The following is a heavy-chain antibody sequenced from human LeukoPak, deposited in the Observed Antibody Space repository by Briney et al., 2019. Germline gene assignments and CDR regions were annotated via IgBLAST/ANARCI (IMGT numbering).Heavy chain of an antibody. V-gene: IGHV1-24*01. J-gene: IGHJ6*02. CDR3: ARYLLGLYYYGMDV. Sequence: ASVKVSCKVSGYTLTELSMHWVRQAPGKGLEWMGGFDPEDGETIYAQKFQGRVTMTRDTSISTAYMELSRLRSDDTAVYYCARYLLGLYYYGMDVWGQGTTVTVSS. CDR2: FDPEDGET. CDR1: GYTLTELS. D-gene: IGHD2-15*01.